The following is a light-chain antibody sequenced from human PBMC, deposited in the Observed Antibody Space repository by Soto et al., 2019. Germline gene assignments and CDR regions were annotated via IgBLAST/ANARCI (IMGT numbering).Light chain of an antibody. Sequence: DSVLTQSPSTLSLSPGERATLSCRASQSVSGSLAWYQQKPGQAPRLLIYDASNRATGIPARFSGSRSGTDFTLTISSLEPEDSAVYYCQQRSNWRLTFGGGTKVEI. CDR2: DAS. J-gene: IGKJ4*01. CDR1: QSVSGS. V-gene: IGKV3-11*01. CDR3: QQRSNWRLT.